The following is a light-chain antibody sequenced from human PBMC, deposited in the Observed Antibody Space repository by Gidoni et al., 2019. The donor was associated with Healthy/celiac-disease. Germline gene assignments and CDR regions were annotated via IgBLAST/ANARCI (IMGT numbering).Light chain of an antibody. CDR1: QSVLYSSNNKNY. CDR2: WAS. J-gene: IGKJ1*01. Sequence: DIVMTQSPDSLAVSLGESATINCKSSQSVLYSSNNKNYLAWYQQKPGQPPKLLIYWASTLESGVPDRFSVSGSGTDFTLTISSLQAEDGAVYYCQQYYSTPPTFGQGTKVEIK. CDR3: QQYYSTPPT. V-gene: IGKV4-1*01.